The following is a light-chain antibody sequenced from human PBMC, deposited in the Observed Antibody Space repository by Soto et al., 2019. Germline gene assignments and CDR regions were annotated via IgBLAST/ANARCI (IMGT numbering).Light chain of an antibody. CDR2: DAS. CDR3: QQRST. CDR1: QSVSSY. V-gene: IGKV3D-11*02. Sequence: EIVLTQSPATLSLSPGERATLSCRASQSVSSYLAWYQQKPGQAPRLLIYDASNRATGIPARFSGSGPGTDFTLTISSLEPEDFAVYYCQQRSTFGRGTRLEIK. J-gene: IGKJ5*01.